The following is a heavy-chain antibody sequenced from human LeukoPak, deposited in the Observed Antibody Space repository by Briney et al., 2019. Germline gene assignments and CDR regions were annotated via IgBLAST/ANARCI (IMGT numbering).Heavy chain of an antibody. D-gene: IGHD6-19*01. CDR2: IKQDGSDR. V-gene: IGHV3-7*01. CDR3: ARDLNGRSGWPYHYYGMDV. Sequence: GGSLRLSCAASGFTFRNYWMSWVRQAPGTGLEWVANIKQDGSDRNYVTSVKGRFTISRDNAKNSLYLQMNSLRAEDTAVYYCARDLNGRSGWPYHYYGMDVWGQGTTVTVSS. CDR1: GFTFRNYW. J-gene: IGHJ6*02.